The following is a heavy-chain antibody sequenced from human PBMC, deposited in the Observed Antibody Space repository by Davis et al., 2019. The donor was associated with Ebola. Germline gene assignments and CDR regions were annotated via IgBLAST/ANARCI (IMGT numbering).Heavy chain of an antibody. CDR3: ARVGGDGSSHLEGLDS. V-gene: IGHV4-59*01. CDR1: GGSISSYY. CDR2: IYYSGST. Sequence: MPSETLSLTCTVPGGSISSYYWSWIRQPPGKGLERIGYIYYSGSTNYDPSLKSRVTISVGTSKNQFSLNLRSVTAADTAVYYCARVGGDGSSHLEGLDSWGQGTLVTVSS. D-gene: IGHD3-16*01. J-gene: IGHJ4*02.